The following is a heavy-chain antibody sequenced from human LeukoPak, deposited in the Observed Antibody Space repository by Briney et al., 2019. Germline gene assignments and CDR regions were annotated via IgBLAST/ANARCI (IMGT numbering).Heavy chain of an antibody. J-gene: IGHJ4*02. CDR3: AKDLTFYGRGYFDY. CDR1: GFTFSSYA. CDR2: ISGSGGST. V-gene: IGHV3-23*01. D-gene: IGHD4-17*01. Sequence: GGSLRLSCAASGFTFSSYAMSWVRQAPGKGVEGVSAISGSGGSTYYADSVKGRFTISRDNSKNTLYLQMNSLRAEDTAVYYCAKDLTFYGRGYFDYWGQGTLVTVSS.